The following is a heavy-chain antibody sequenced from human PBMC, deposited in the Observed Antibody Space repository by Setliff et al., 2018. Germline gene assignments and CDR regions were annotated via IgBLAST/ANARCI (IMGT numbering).Heavy chain of an antibody. CDR3: ARDVFPYHYEYAFDI. V-gene: IGHV1-46*01. CDR1: GNTVTSHY. J-gene: IGHJ3*02. Sequence: ASVKVSCKASGNTVTSHYMHWVRQAPGLGLEWMGTINPSSGRTSYAQKFQGRVTMTRDTSTMTAYRDRSSLRSEDTAVYYCARDVFPYHYEYAFDIWGQGTMVTVSS. CDR2: INPSSGRT. D-gene: IGHD3-22*01.